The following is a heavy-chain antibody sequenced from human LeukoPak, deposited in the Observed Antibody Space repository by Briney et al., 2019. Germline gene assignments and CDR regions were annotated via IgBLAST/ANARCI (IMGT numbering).Heavy chain of an antibody. J-gene: IGHJ5*02. CDR3: AKDSEIYYVFGSGYGGPNWFDP. CDR2: INGSGGST. D-gene: IGHD3-3*01. CDR1: GFTFTNYG. V-gene: IGHV3-23*01. Sequence: GGSLRLSCAASGFTFTNYGFSWVRQAPGKGLEWVSAINGSGGSTYYADSVKGRFTISRDNSKNTLYLQMNSLRAEDTAVYYCAKDSEIYYVFGSGYGGPNWFDPWGQGTLVTVSS.